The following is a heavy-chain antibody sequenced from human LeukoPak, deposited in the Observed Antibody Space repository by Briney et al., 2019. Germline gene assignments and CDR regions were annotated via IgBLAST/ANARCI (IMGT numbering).Heavy chain of an antibody. CDR1: GYSFTSYG. Sequence: GESLKISCKGSGYSFTSYGISWVRQAPGQGLEWMGWISAYNGNTNYAQKLQGRVTMTTDTSTSTAYMELRSLRSDDTAVYYCARDTGVLRYFDWLLHNYYYYGMDVWGKGTTVTVSS. CDR3: ARDTGVLRYFDWLLHNYYYYGMDV. CDR2: ISAYNGNT. D-gene: IGHD3-9*01. V-gene: IGHV1-18*04. J-gene: IGHJ6*04.